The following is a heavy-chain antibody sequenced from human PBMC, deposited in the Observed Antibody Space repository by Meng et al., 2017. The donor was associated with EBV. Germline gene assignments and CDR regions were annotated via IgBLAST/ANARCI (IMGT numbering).Heavy chain of an antibody. CDR2: LIPMVGAP. V-gene: IGHV1-69*01. J-gene: IGHJ4*02. D-gene: IGHD3-10*01. CDR1: GGTFRSDA. Sequence: QVRLLQAGAGVKKPGCSVKASCRSSGGTFRSDAVSWVRQAPGQGLEWMGGLIPMVGAPHYAQKFQGRVTIIADESTSTHSMELNSLRSEDTAMYYCASESGRGFTPDYWGQGTLVTVSS. CDR3: ASESGRGFTPDY.